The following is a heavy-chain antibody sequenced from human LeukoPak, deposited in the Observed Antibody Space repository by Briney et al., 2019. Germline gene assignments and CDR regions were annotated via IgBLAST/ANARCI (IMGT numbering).Heavy chain of an antibody. CDR3: ARLQGGSGWYYFDY. D-gene: IGHD6-19*01. Sequence: GGSLRLSCAASGFTFEHYAIHWVRQAPGKGLEWVSGISWNSGHIGYADSVKGRFTISRANAKNSLYLQMNSLRAEDTAVYYCARLQGGSGWYYFDYWGQGSLVTVSS. J-gene: IGHJ4*02. V-gene: IGHV3-9*01. CDR1: GFTFEHYA. CDR2: ISWNSGHI.